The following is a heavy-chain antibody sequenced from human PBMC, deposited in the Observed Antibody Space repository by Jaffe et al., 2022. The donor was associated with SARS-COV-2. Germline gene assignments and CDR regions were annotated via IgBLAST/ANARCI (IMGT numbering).Heavy chain of an antibody. Sequence: QVQLVESGGGVVQPGRSLRLSCAASGFTFSSYGMHWVRQAPGKGLEWVAVIWYDGSNKYYADSVKGRFTISRDNSKNTLYLQMNSLRAEDTAVYYCARGSDYSKFPYYYYYYGMDVWGQGTTVTVSS. CDR2: IWYDGSNK. D-gene: IGHD2-15*01. V-gene: IGHV3-33*01. CDR3: ARGSDYSKFPYYYYYYGMDV. J-gene: IGHJ6*02. CDR1: GFTFSSYG.